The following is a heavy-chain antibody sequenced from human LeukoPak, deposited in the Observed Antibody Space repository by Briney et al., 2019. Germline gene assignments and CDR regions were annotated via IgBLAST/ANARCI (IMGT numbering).Heavy chain of an antibody. V-gene: IGHV3-30*04. CDR3: ARDRGYYYVQYYFDY. D-gene: IGHD3-10*02. J-gene: IGHJ4*02. Sequence: PGGSLRLSCAASGFTFSSYAMHWVRQAPGKGLEWVAVISYDGSNKYYADCVKGRFTISRDNSKNTLYLQMNSLRAEDTAVYYCARDRGYYYVQYYFDYWGQGTLVTVSS. CDR1: GFTFSSYA. CDR2: ISYDGSNK.